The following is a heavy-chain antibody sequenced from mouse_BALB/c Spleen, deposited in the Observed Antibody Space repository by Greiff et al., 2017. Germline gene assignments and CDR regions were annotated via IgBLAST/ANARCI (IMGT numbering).Heavy chain of an antibody. J-gene: IGHJ4*01. V-gene: IGHV2-6-7*01. CDR2: IWGDGST. D-gene: IGHD2-3*01. CDR1: GFSLTGYG. Sequence: VQLKESGPGLVAPSQSLSITCTVSGFSLTGYGVNWVRQPPGKGLEWLGMIWGDGSTDYNSALKSRLSISKDNSKSQVFLKMNSLQTDDTARYYCARDKISPEDGYYPSYYAMDYWGQGTSVTVSS. CDR3: ARDKISPEDGYYPSYYAMDY.